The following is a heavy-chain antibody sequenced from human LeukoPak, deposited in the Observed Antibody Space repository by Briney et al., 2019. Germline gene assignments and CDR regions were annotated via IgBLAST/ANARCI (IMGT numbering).Heavy chain of an antibody. V-gene: IGHV1-46*01. Sequence: GASVKVSCKASGYTFTSYYMHWVRQAPGQGLEWMGIINPSGGSTSYAQKFQGRVTMTRDMSTSTVYMELSSLRSEDTAVYYCARDGPDNWFFYWFDPWGQGTLVTVSS. CDR3: ARDGPDNWFFYWFDP. CDR1: GYTFTSYY. D-gene: IGHD1-20*01. J-gene: IGHJ5*02. CDR2: INPSGGST.